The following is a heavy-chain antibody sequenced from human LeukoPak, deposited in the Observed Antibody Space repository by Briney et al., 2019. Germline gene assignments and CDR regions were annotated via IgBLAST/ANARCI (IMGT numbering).Heavy chain of an antibody. D-gene: IGHD3-22*01. CDR2: IYSRGST. J-gene: IGHJ4*02. Sequence: SETLSLTCTVSGVSINTYYWSWIRQPPGKGLEWIGYIYSRGSTNYNPSLKSRVTISISTSKTQFSLKLTSVTAADTAVYYCARGRYYDSSGYYLDYWGQGTLVTVSS. CDR3: ARGRYYDSSGYYLDY. V-gene: IGHV4-59*01. CDR1: GVSINTYY.